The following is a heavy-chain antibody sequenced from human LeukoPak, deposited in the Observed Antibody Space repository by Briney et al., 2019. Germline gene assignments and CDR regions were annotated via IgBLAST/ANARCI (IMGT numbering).Heavy chain of an antibody. CDR3: AKAGLVRGGALDS. J-gene: IGHJ4*02. V-gene: IGHV3-23*01. CDR2: ITGSGDGT. CDR1: GFTFDDYG. D-gene: IGHD4/OR15-4a*01. Sequence: GSLRLSCAASGFTFDDYGMTWVRQAPGKGLEWVSSITGSGDGTSAADSVKGRFTISRDNSKNTLYLQMNSLRVEDTAVYCAKAGLVRGGALDSWGQGTLVTVSS.